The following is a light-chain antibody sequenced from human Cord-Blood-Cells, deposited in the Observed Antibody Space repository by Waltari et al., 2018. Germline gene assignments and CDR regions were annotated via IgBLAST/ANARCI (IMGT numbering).Light chain of an antibody. V-gene: IGKV3-15*01. CDR2: GAS. Sequence: EIVMTQSQPTLSVSPGERATLSCRASQSVSSNLAWYQQKPGQAPRLLIYGASTRATGIPARFSGSGSGTEFTLTISSLQSEDFAVYYCQQYNNWPWTFGQGTKVEIK. CDR3: QQYNNWPWT. J-gene: IGKJ1*01. CDR1: QSVSSN.